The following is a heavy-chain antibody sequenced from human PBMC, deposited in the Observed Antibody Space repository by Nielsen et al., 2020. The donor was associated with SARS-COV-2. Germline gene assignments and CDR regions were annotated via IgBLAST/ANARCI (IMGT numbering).Heavy chain of an antibody. V-gene: IGHV3-23*01. CDR3: SRGSIVVVAVAARRYYYYYGMDV. CDR2: ISSSGGGT. Sequence: APGEGVDGVSAISSSGGGTYYAAHVKGRFTIFRDKSKNTLYLQMNSLRAEDTAVYYCSRGSIVVVAVAARRYYYYYGMDVWGQGTTVTVSS. D-gene: IGHD2-2*01. J-gene: IGHJ6*02.